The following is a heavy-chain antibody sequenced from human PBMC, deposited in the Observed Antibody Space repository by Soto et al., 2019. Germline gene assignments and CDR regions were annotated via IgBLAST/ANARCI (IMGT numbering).Heavy chain of an antibody. CDR3: TREGETMFGVVTRQDFDY. V-gene: IGHV1-46*01. Sequence: ASVKVSCKASGYTFTSYYMHWVRQAPGQGLEWMGIINPSVGTTTYAQRFQGRVTMTRDTSTNIVYMGMRSLTSEDTAVYYCTREGETMFGVVTRQDFDYWRLGTLVTAAS. CDR2: INPSVGTT. J-gene: IGHJ4*02. D-gene: IGHD3-3*01. CDR1: GYTFTSYY.